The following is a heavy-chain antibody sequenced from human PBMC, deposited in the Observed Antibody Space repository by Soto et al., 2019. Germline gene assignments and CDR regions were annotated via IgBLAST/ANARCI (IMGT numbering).Heavy chain of an antibody. V-gene: IGHV4-39*01. CDR1: GGSISSSSYY. D-gene: IGHD3-22*01. CDR2: IYYSGST. J-gene: IGHJ4*02. Sequence: PSETLSLTCTVSGGSISSSSYYWGWIRQPPGKGLEWIGSIYYSGSTYYNPSLKSRVTISVDTSKNQFSLKLSSVTAADTAVYYWAGARDHYYDSSVYPFQLDYWGQGTMVSVSS. CDR3: AGARDHYYDSSVYPFQLDY.